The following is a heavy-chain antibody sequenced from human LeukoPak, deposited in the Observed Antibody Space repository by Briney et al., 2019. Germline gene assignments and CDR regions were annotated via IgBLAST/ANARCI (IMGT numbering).Heavy chain of an antibody. CDR3: ARCSTLYYFDY. Sequence: GGSLRLSCAASGFTFTNYGMHWVRQAPGKGLEWVTIISYHGSDKYYADSVKGRFTISRDNSKNTLYLQMNSLRAEDTAVYYCARCSTLYYFDYWGQGTLVTVSS. D-gene: IGHD3-10*02. CDR1: GFTFTNYG. CDR2: ISYHGSDK. J-gene: IGHJ4*02. V-gene: IGHV3-30*03.